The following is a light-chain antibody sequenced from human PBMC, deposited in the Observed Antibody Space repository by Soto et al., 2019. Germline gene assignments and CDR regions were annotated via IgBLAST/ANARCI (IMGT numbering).Light chain of an antibody. Sequence: QSVLTQPPSASGTPGQRVTISCSGSNSNIGSNTVNWYQQFPGTAPRFLLYGNDQRPSGVPDRFSASKSGTSASLAISGLQSEDEADYYCAVWDDSLRGRVFGGGTKLTVL. CDR3: AVWDDSLRGRV. V-gene: IGLV1-44*01. CDR2: GND. CDR1: NSNIGSNT. J-gene: IGLJ2*01.